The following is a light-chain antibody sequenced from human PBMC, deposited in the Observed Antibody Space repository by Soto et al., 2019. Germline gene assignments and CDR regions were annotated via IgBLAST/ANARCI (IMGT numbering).Light chain of an antibody. CDR2: GAS. Sequence: DIQMAQSPSSLSASIGDRVTITCRASQSVSTYLNWYQQKPGKAPKFLIYGASRLQSAVPSRFSGSGSGTDFTLTITSLQPEDFATYYCQQSYSTPLTFGGGTKVDIK. J-gene: IGKJ4*01. V-gene: IGKV1-39*01. CDR1: QSVSTY. CDR3: QQSYSTPLT.